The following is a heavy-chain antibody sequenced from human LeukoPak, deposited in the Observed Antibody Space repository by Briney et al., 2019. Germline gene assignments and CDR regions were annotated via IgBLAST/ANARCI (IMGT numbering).Heavy chain of an antibody. J-gene: IGHJ6*03. CDR3: ARQQLSWRGNYYDRYYMDV. CDR2: INPSSGGT. V-gene: IGHV1-2*02. Sequence: GASVKVSCKASGYTFTGYSMHWVRQAPGQGLEWMGWINPSSGGTNYAQKFQDRVTMTRDTSINTAYMELRRLRSDDTAVYYCARQQLSWRGNYYDRYYMDVWGKGTSVTVSS. D-gene: IGHD3-16*02. CDR1: GYTFTGYS.